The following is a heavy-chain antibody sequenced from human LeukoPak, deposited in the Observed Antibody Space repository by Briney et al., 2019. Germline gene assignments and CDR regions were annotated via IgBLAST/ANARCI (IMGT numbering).Heavy chain of an antibody. CDR3: AREISTSYYDILTGYEQARGWFDP. D-gene: IGHD3-9*01. V-gene: IGHV1-2*02. Sequence: GASVKVSCKASGYTFTGYYMHWVRQAPGQGLEWMGWINPNSGGTNYAQKFQGRVTMTRDTSISTAYMELSRLRSDDTAVYYCAREISTSYYDILTGYEQARGWFDPWGQGTLVTASS. CDR1: GYTFTGYY. CDR2: INPNSGGT. J-gene: IGHJ5*02.